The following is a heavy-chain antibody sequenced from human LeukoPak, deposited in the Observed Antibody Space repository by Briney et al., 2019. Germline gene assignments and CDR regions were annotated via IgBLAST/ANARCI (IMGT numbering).Heavy chain of an antibody. D-gene: IGHD6-13*01. J-gene: IGHJ4*02. V-gene: IGHV1-69*13. Sequence: ASVKVSCKASGGTFSSYAISWVRQAPGQGLEWMGGIIPIFGTANYAQKFQGRVTITADESTSTAYMELSSLRTEDTAFYYCAKDYSSSWYARFDYWGQGTLVAVSS. CDR1: GGTFSSYA. CDR3: AKDYSSSWYARFDY. CDR2: IIPIFGTA.